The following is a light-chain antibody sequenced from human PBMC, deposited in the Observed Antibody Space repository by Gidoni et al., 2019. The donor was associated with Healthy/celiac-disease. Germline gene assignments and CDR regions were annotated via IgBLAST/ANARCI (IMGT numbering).Light chain of an antibody. Sequence: EIVSTQSPGTLSLSPGERATLSCRASQSVSSSYLAWYQQKPGQAPRLLIYGASSRATGIPDRFSGSGSGTGFTLTISRLEPEDFAVYYCQQYGSSITFGQGTRLEIK. CDR3: QQYGSSIT. CDR1: QSVSSSY. J-gene: IGKJ5*01. V-gene: IGKV3-20*01. CDR2: GAS.